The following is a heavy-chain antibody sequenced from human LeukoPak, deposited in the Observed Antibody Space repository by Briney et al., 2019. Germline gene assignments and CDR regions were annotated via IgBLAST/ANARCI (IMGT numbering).Heavy chain of an antibody. CDR1: GGSISSYY. Sequence: SETLSLTCTVSGGSISSYYWSWVRQPPGKGLEWIGDIYYSGSTNYNPSLKSRVTISVDTSKNQFSLKLSSVTAADTAVYYCARGAAAGDYWGQGTLVTVSS. D-gene: IGHD2-15*01. V-gene: IGHV4-59*01. J-gene: IGHJ4*02. CDR3: ARGAAAGDY. CDR2: IYYSGST.